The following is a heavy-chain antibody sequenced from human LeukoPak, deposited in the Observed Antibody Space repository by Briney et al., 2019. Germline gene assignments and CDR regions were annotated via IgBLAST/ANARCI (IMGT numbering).Heavy chain of an antibody. J-gene: IGHJ4*02. V-gene: IGHV1-2*02. CDR2: INPNSGGT. Sequence: ASVKVSCKASGYTFTGYYMHWVRQAPGQGLEWMGWINPNSGGTNYAQKFQGRVTMTRDTSISTAYMELSRLRSDDTAVYYCARIRDKVGAFDYWGQGTLVTVSS. D-gene: IGHD1-26*01. CDR1: GYTFTGYY. CDR3: ARIRDKVGAFDY.